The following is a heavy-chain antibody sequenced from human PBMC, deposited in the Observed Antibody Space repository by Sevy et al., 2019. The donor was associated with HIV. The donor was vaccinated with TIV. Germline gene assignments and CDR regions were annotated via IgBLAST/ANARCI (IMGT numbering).Heavy chain of an antibody. CDR2: ISSSSTYI. CDR3: ARDLVIPSTTDYFYYAMDV. D-gene: IGHD2-2*01. V-gene: IGHV3-21*01. CDR1: GFNIKTYN. J-gene: IGHJ6*02. Sequence: GGSLRLSCAASGFNIKTYNMNWVRQAPGKGLEWVSSISSSSTYIYYADSVKGRFTISRDNAKNSLYLQMSSLRAEDTAVYYCARDLVIPSTTDYFYYAMDVWGQGTTVIVSS.